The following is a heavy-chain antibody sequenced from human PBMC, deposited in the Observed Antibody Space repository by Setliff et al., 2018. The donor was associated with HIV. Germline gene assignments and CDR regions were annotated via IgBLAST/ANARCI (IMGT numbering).Heavy chain of an antibody. CDR1: GYTFTGYY. D-gene: IGHD3-10*01. Sequence: EASVKVSCKASGYTFTGYYMHWVRQAPGQGLEWMGRINPNSGGTNYAQKFQGRVTMTRDTSTSTAYTELRSLRSDDTAVYYCARAMKTMVRGVMGYWGQGTLVTVSS. V-gene: IGHV1-2*06. CDR2: INPNSGGT. J-gene: IGHJ4*02. CDR3: ARAMKTMVRGVMGY.